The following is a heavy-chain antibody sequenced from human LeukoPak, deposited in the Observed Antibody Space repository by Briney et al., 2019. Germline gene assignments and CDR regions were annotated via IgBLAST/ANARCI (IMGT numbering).Heavy chain of an antibody. CDR1: GFTFSDYY. Sequence: GGFLRLSCAASGFTFSDYYMSWIRQAPGKGLEWVSYISSSSSYTNYADSVKGRFTISRDNAKNSLYLQMNSLRAEDTAVYYCARASPDYDFWSGYYRPYGMDVWGQGTTVTVSS. V-gene: IGHV3-11*06. CDR3: ARASPDYDFWSGYYRPYGMDV. D-gene: IGHD3-3*01. J-gene: IGHJ6*02. CDR2: ISSSSSYT.